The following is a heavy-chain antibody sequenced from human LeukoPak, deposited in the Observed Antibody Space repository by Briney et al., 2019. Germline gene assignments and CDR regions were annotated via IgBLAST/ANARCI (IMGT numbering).Heavy chain of an antibody. CDR3: ARTRIAAAVDY. Sequence: KPSETLSLTCTVSGGSISSSSYYWGWIRQPPGKGLEWIGSIYYSGSTYYNASLKSRVTISVDTSKNQFSLKLSSVTAADTAVYYCARTRIAAAVDYWGQGTLVTVSS. V-gene: IGHV4-39*01. J-gene: IGHJ4*02. CDR2: IYYSGST. CDR1: GGSISSSSYY. D-gene: IGHD6-13*01.